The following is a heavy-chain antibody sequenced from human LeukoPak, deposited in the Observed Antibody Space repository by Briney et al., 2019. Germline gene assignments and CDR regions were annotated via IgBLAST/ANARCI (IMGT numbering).Heavy chain of an antibody. CDR1: GFTFSNYW. CDR3: ARDSSPGYYDYVWGTYPRY. CDR2: IKRDGGEK. D-gene: IGHD3-16*02. Sequence: PGGSLRLSCAASGFTFSNYWMSWVRQAPGKGLEWVVNIKRDGGEKYYVDSVKGRFTISRDNAKNSLYLQMNSLRAEDTAVYYCARDSSPGYYDYVWGTYPRYWGQGTLVTVSS. J-gene: IGHJ4*02. V-gene: IGHV3-7*05.